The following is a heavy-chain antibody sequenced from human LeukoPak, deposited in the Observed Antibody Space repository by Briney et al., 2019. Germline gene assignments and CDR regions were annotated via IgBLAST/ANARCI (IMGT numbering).Heavy chain of an antibody. J-gene: IGHJ4*02. CDR3: AKDAIITMVRGVTAYFDY. CDR1: GFTFSSYA. V-gene: IGHV3-23*01. D-gene: IGHD3-10*01. Sequence: GGSLRLSCAASGFTFSSYAMSWVRQAPGKGLEWVSAISGSGGSTYYADSVKGRFTISRDNSKNTLYLQMNSLRAEDTAVYYCAKDAIITMVRGVTAYFDYWGQGTLVTVSS. CDR2: ISGSGGST.